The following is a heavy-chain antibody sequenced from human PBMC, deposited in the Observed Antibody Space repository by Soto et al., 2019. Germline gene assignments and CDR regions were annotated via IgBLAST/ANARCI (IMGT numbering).Heavy chain of an antibody. Sequence: QVQLVQSGAEVKKPGASVKVSCKASGYTFTGYYINWVRQAPGQGLEWVGWVNPNSGATDYAQKFQGRVTMPTDTSVNTAYLELSRLTSDDTAVYYCARLVADYYASSGHYFDPWGQGTLVTVSS. CDR1: GYTFTGYY. D-gene: IGHD3-22*01. J-gene: IGHJ5*02. CDR2: VNPNSGAT. CDR3: ARLVADYYASSGHYFDP. V-gene: IGHV1-2*02.